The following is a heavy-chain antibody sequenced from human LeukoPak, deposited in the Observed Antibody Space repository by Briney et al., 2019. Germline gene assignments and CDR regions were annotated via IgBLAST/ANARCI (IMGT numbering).Heavy chain of an antibody. CDR1: GYTFTDYY. CDR3: ARVLRYFDWLLKDPTYYYYYYGMDV. D-gene: IGHD3-9*01. J-gene: IGHJ6*02. Sequence: GASVKVSCKASGYTFTDYYRQWVRQAPGQGLEGMGWISPNRGDTNYAQKFQGRVTMTRDTSISTAYMELSRLRSDDTAVYYCARVLRYFDWLLKDPTYYYYYYGMDVWGQGTTVTVSS. V-gene: IGHV1-2*02. CDR2: ISPNRGDT.